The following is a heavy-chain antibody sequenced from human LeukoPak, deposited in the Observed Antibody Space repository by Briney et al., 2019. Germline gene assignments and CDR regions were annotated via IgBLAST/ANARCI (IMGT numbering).Heavy chain of an antibody. D-gene: IGHD6-19*01. CDR3: AKSIPTIAVAVSTRQ. J-gene: IGHJ4*02. Sequence: GRSLRLSCAASGFTFSSYAMHWVRQAPGKGLEWVAVISYDGSDKHYADSVKGRFTISRDNSKNTLYLQMNSLRAEDTAVYYCAKSIPTIAVAVSTRQWGQGTLVTVSS. CDR2: ISYDGSDK. CDR1: GFTFSSYA. V-gene: IGHV3-30*04.